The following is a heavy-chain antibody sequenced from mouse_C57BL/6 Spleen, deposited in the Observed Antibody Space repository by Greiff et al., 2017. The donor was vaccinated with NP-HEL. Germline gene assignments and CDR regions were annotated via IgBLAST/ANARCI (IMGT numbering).Heavy chain of an antibody. CDR1: GYTFTDYY. Sequence: EVQLQESGPVLVKPGASVKMSCKASGYTFTDYYMNWVKQSHGKSLEWIGVINPYNGGTSYNQKFKGKATLTVDKSSSTAYMELNSLTSEDSAVYYGARGGGTAQATSFAYWGQGTLVTVSA. J-gene: IGHJ3*01. V-gene: IGHV1-19*01. CDR2: INPYNGGT. CDR3: ARGGGTAQATSFAY. D-gene: IGHD3-2*02.